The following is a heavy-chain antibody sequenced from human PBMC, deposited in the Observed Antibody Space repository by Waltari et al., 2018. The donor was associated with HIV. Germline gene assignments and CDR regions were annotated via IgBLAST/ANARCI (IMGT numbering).Heavy chain of an antibody. Sequence: VQLLVVLGGLVQHGEYPCTSRGTSGLGFKDITNNLVCLVPGKGLEGVSTITRSSSATYYADYLKGRFTISRDNYNSTLYLQMNNVRAADTATYFCAKTVQESPFYLDSSGFYFWGQGSLVTVAS. CDR2: ITRSSSAT. CDR1: GLGFKDIT. D-gene: IGHD3-22*01. J-gene: IGHJ4*02. CDR3: AKTVQESPFYLDSSGFYF. V-gene: IGHV3-23*01.